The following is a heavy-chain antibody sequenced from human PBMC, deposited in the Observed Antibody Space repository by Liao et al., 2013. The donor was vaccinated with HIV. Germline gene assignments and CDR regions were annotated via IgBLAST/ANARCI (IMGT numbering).Heavy chain of an antibody. CDR2: IYHTGST. V-gene: IGHV4-30-2*01. CDR1: GDSISSDNYS. J-gene: IGHJ4*02. CDR3: ARGWEVQPPYYFDY. Sequence: QLQLQESGSGLVKPSQTLSLTCAVSGDSISSDNYSWSWIRQPPGKGLEWLGYIYHTGSTHYSPSLKSRITISVDKSKNQFSLKLTSVTAADTAVYYCARGWEVQPPYYFDYWGQGTLVTVSS. D-gene: IGHD1-26*01.